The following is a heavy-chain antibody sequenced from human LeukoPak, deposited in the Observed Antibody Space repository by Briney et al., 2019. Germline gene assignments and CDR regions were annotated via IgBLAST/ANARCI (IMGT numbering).Heavy chain of an antibody. CDR3: ARDRKSGEWDLVP. V-gene: IGHV3-30-3*01. CDR1: GFTFSSYA. Sequence: EGSLRLSCAASGFTFSSYAMHWVRQAPGKGLEWVAVISYDGSNKYYADSVKGRFIISRDNAKNSLYLQMNSLRAEDTAVYYCARDRKSGEWDLVPWGQGTLVTVSS. D-gene: IGHD1-26*01. CDR2: ISYDGSNK. J-gene: IGHJ4*02.